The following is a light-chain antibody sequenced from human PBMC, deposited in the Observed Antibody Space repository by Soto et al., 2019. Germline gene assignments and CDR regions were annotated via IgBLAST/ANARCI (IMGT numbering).Light chain of an antibody. J-gene: IGLJ1*01. Sequence: QSVLTQPASVSGSPGQSITISCTGTSSDVGAYNYVSWYQQHPGKAPKLMIYEVNYRPSGVSNRFSGSKSGITASLTISGLQAEEEADYYCTSYASTSTAGLGPGTKVTVL. CDR3: TSYASTSTAG. CDR1: SSDVGAYNY. V-gene: IGLV2-14*01. CDR2: EVN.